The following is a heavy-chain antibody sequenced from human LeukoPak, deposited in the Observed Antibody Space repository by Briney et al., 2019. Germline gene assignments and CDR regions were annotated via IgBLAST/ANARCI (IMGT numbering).Heavy chain of an antibody. J-gene: IGHJ4*02. V-gene: IGHV4-39*07. Sequence: PSETLSLTCTVSGGSISSSSYYWGWIRQPPGKGLEWIGSIYYSGSTYYNPSLKSRITISVDTSKKQISLKLRSVTAADTALYYCARGGSSWDVIDYWGQGTLVTVSS. CDR2: IYYSGST. CDR3: ARGGSSWDVIDY. CDR1: GGSISSSSYY. D-gene: IGHD6-13*01.